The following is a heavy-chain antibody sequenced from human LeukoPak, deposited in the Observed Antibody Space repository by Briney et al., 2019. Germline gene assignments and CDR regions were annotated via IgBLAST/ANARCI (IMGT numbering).Heavy chain of an antibody. J-gene: IGHJ4*02. CDR1: GGSVSDYY. D-gene: IGHD3-3*01. CDR3: ARGTFKLFWSGYYGGFYFDY. CDR2: IYHTGST. V-gene: IGHV4-59*02. Sequence: SETLSLTCTISGGSVSDYYWSWIRQSPGKGLEWIGYIYHTGSTSYSPSLKSRVTISVDTSKNQFSLKLSSVTAADTAVYYCARGTFKLFWSGYYGGFYFDYWGQGTLVTVSS.